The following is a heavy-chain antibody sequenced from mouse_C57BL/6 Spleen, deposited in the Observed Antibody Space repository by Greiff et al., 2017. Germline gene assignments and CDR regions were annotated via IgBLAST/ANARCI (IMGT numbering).Heavy chain of an antibody. V-gene: IGHV5-9*01. CDR3: ARRELCLDY. Sequence: EVKLVESGGGLVKPGGSLKLSCAASGFTFSSYTMSWVRQTPEKRLEWVATISGGGGNTYYPDSVKGRFTISRDNATNTLYLQMSSLRSEDTALYYCARRELCLDYWGQGTSVTVSS. J-gene: IGHJ4*01. CDR2: ISGGGGNT. CDR1: GFTFSSYT. D-gene: IGHD6-1*01.